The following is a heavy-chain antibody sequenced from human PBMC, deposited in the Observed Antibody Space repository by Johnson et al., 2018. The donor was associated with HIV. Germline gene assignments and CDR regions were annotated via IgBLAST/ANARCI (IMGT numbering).Heavy chain of an antibody. J-gene: IGHJ3*02. CDR1: GFTFSSYA. CDR3: ARGKWLDAFDI. Sequence: VQVVESGGGLVQPGGSLRLSCAASGFTFSSYAMSWVRQAPGKGLEWVSAISGSGGSTYYADSVKGRFTISRDNAKTSLYLQMNNLRAEDTAVYYCARGKWLDAFDIWGQGTMVTVSS. D-gene: IGHD6-19*01. V-gene: IGHV3-23*04. CDR2: ISGSGGST.